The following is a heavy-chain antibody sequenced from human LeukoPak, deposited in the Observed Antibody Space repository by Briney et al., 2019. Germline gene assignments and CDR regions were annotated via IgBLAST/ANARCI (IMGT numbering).Heavy chain of an antibody. D-gene: IGHD6-6*01. Sequence: PGGSLRLSCAASGFTFSSYAMGWVRQPPGKGLEWVSGISSGGGSTYYTDSMEGRFTISRDNSKNTLYLQMNSLTAEDTALYYCANARGTSSSYFDLWGRGTLVTVSS. CDR1: GFTFSSYA. J-gene: IGHJ2*01. V-gene: IGHV3-23*01. CDR2: ISSGGGST. CDR3: ANARGTSSSYFDL.